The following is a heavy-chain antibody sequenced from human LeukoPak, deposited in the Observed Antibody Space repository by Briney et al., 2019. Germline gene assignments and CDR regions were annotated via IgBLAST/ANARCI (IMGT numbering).Heavy chain of an antibody. CDR3: VKDSSSGSYFDY. CDR2: ISSNGGST. CDR1: GFTFSRYA. D-gene: IGHD3-10*01. V-gene: IGHV3-64D*06. J-gene: IGHJ4*02. Sequence: GGSLRLSCSASGFTFSRYAMHWVRQAPGKGLEYVSAISSNGGSTYYADSVKGRFTISRDNSRNTLHLQMSSMRVEDTAVYYCVKDSSSGSYFDYWGQGTLVTVSS.